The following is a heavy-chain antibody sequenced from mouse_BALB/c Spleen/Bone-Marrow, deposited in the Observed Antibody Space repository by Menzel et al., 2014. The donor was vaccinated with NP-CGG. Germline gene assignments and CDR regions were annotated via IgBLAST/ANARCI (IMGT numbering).Heavy chain of an antibody. CDR3: ARTVYDYDSAWFAY. CDR2: IHYSGTT. J-gene: IGHJ3*01. Sequence: DVMLVESGPDLVKPSQSLSLTCTVTGYSITSGYSWHWIRQFPGNKLEWMGYIHYSGTTNYDPSLKSRISITRDTSKNQFFLQLNFVTSEDTATYYCARTVYDYDSAWFAYWGQGTLVTVSA. V-gene: IGHV3-1*02. CDR1: GYSITSGYS. D-gene: IGHD2-4*01.